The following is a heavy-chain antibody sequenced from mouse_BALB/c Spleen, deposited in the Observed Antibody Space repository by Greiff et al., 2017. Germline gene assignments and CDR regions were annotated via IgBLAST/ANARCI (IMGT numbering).Heavy chain of an antibody. D-gene: IGHD2-1*01. CDR3: ARSMVTTSYAMDY. CDR1: GFTFSSYG. V-gene: IGHV5-6*01. CDR2: IRSGGSYT. J-gene: IGHJ4*01. Sequence: EVKLVESGGDLVKPGGSLKLSCAASGFTFSSYGMSWVRQTPDKRLEWVATIRSGGSYTYYPDSVKGRFTISRDNAKNNLYLQMSSRKSEDTAMYYCARSMVTTSYAMDYWGQGTSVTVSS.